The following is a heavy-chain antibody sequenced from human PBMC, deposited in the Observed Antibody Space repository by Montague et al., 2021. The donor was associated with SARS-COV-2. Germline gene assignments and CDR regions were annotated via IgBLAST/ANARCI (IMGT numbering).Heavy chain of an antibody. Sequence: CAISGDSVSINIATWNWNRQTPSRGLEWLGRTYYRSKWYNDYAGSVKSRITIDPDTSKHQFSLHLNSVTPEDTAVYYCARIPVGSKYYFDFWGQGTLVTVSS. CDR3: ARIPVGSKYYFDF. J-gene: IGHJ4*02. V-gene: IGHV6-1*01. CDR1: GDSVSINIAT. CDR2: TYYRSKWYN. D-gene: IGHD2-2*01.